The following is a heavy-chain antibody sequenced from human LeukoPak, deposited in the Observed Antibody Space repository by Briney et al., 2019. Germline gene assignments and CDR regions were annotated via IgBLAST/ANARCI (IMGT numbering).Heavy chain of an antibody. CDR1: GGSFSGYS. D-gene: IGHD1-1*01. V-gene: IGHV4-34*01. CDR2: IDRSGST. J-gene: IGHJ4*02. CDR3: ARGSATGLAY. Sequence: SETLSLTCAVYGGSFSGYSWTWARQPPGKGLEWIGEIDRSGSTNYNPSLKSRLTISVDASKNQFSLKLTSVTAADTAVYYCARGSATGLAYWGQGTLVTVS.